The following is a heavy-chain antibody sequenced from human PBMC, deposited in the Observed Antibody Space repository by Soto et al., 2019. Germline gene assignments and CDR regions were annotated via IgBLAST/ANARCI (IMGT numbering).Heavy chain of an antibody. CDR1: GYTFTSYG. D-gene: IGHD3-10*01. Sequence: QVQLVQSGAEVKKPGASVKVSCKASGYTFTSYGISWVRQAPGQGLEGRGWISPYNGNTNYAQKXQGRVTMTAHXXTXTXXMALRGLRSDDTAVYCCARDPRWLGGLYYYYGMDVWGQGTTVTVSS. CDR2: ISPYNGNT. V-gene: IGHV1-18*01. J-gene: IGHJ6*02. CDR3: ARDPRWLGGLYYYYGMDV.